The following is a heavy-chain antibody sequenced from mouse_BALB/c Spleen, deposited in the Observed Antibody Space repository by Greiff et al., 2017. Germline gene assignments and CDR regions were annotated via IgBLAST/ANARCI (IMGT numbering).Heavy chain of an antibody. CDR2: ISSGGSYT. CDR3: TRGDYDYDWFAY. CDR1: GFTFSSYA. D-gene: IGHD2-4*01. V-gene: IGHV5-6-4*01. J-gene: IGHJ3*01. Sequence: EVQRVESGGGLVKPGGSLKLSCAASGFTFSSYAMSWVRQTPEKRLEWVATISSGGSYTYYPDSVKGRFTISRDNAKNTLYLQMSSLKSEDTAMYYCTRGDYDYDWFAYWGQGTLVTVSA.